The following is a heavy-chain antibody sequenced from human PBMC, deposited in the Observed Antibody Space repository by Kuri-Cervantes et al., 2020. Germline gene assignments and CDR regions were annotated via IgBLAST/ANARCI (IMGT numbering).Heavy chain of an antibody. V-gene: IGHV4-4*02. Sequence: SCAVSGGSISSSNWWSWVRQPPGKGLEWIGEIYRSGSTNYNPSLKSRVTISVDKSKNQFSLKLSSVTAADTAVYYCARDPSYHSSGYYYYYYGMDVWGQGTTVTVSS. CDR3: ARDPSYHSSGYYYYYYGMDV. CDR2: IYRSGST. CDR1: GGSISSSNW. D-gene: IGHD3-22*01. J-gene: IGHJ6*02.